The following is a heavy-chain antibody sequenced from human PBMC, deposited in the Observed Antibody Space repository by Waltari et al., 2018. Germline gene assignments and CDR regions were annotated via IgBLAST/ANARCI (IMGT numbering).Heavy chain of an antibody. CDR2: FDPEDGET. CDR1: GYTLTELS. Sequence: QVPLVQSGAEVKKPGASVKVSCKVSGYTLTELSMHWVRQAPGKGLEWMGGFDPEDGETIYAQKVQGRVTMTEVTSTDTADMELSSLRSEDTAVYYCATPNYDYWGQGTLVTVSS. CDR3: ATPNYDY. V-gene: IGHV1-24*01. J-gene: IGHJ4*02.